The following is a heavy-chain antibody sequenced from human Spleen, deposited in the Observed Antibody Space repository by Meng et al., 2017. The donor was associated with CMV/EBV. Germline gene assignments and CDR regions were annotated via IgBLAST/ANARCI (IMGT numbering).Heavy chain of an antibody. CDR1: GYIFPDYH. CDR2: INPNNGGT. Sequence: SGYIFPDYHMHWVRPAPGQGLEWMGWINPNNGGTNDAQKFQGRVTMTRDTSITTVYMELNRLTSDDTAVYYCAREDFEDGGRTNIDYWGQGTLVTVSS. D-gene: IGHD3-9*01. CDR3: AREDFEDGGRTNIDY. J-gene: IGHJ4*02. V-gene: IGHV1-2*02.